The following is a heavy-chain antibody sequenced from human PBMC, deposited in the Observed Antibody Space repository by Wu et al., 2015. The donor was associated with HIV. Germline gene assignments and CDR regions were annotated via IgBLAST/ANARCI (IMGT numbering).Heavy chain of an antibody. V-gene: IGHV1-18*01. J-gene: IGHJ6*02. D-gene: IGHD3-10*01. Sequence: QVQLVQSGAEVKKPGASVKVSCKASGYTFTSYGISWVRQAPGQGLEWMGWISAYNGNTNYAQKLQGRVTMTTDTSTSTAYMELRSLRSDDTAVYYCARDNGSGSYYLGSYYYGMDVWGQGTTVTVSS. CDR2: ISAYNGNT. CDR3: ARDNGSGSYYLGSYYYGMDV. CDR1: GYTFTSYG.